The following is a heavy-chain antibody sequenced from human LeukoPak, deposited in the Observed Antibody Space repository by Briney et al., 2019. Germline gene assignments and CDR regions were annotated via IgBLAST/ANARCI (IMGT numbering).Heavy chain of an antibody. D-gene: IGHD4-11*01. CDR2: IYTSGST. CDR1: GGSISSGGTYY. J-gene: IGHJ6*03. Sequence: SETLSLTCTVSGGSISSGGTYYWSWIRQPAGKGLEWIGRIYTSGSTNYNPSLKSRVTISVDTSKNQFSLKLSSVTAADTAVYYCARTYSNYGGSYYYYYMDVWGKGTTVTVSS. CDR3: ARTYSNYGGSYYYYYMDV. V-gene: IGHV4-61*02.